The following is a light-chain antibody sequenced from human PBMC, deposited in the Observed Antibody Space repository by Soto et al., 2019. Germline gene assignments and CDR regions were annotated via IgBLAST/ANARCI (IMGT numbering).Light chain of an antibody. CDR3: SSYTSSSTLDVV. Sequence: QSALTQPASVSGSPGQSITISCTGTNSDIGGYNYVSWYQQHPGKAPKLMIYDVSNRPSGVSNRFSGSKSGNTASLTSSGLQAEDEADYYCSSYTSSSTLDVVFGGGTKLTVL. CDR1: NSDIGGYNY. CDR2: DVS. J-gene: IGLJ2*01. V-gene: IGLV2-14*01.